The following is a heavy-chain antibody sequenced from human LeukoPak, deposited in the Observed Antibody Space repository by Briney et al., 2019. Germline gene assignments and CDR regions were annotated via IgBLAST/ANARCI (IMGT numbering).Heavy chain of an antibody. V-gene: IGHV4-59*01. CDR1: GGSISSYY. D-gene: IGHD5-18*01. CDR2: IYYSGST. J-gene: IGHJ4*02. Sequence: SETLSLTCSVSGGSISSYYWSWIQQPPGKGLEWIGYIYYSGSTNYNPSLKSRVTISVDTSKNQFSLKLSSVTAADTAVYYCARDRSLYSYGLDYWGQGTLLTVSS. CDR3: ARDRSLYSYGLDY.